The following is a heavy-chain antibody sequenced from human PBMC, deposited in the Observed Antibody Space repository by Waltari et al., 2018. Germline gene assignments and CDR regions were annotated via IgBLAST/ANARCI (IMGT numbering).Heavy chain of an antibody. Sequence: QVQLQQWGAGLLKPSETLSLTCAVYGGSFSGYYWSWIRQPPGKGLEWIGKINHSGSTNYNPSLKSRVTISVDTSKNQFSLKRSAVTAADTAVYYCARGRVYSSYLNWGQGTLVTVSS. CDR2: INHSGST. J-gene: IGHJ4*02. CDR1: GGSFSGYY. CDR3: ARGRVYSSYLN. D-gene: IGHD6-6*01. V-gene: IGHV4-34*01.